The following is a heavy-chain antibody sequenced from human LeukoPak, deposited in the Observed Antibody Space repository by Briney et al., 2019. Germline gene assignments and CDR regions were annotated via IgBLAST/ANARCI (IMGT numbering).Heavy chain of an antibody. Sequence: GESLKISCKGSGYSFTSYWIGWVRQAPGKGLEWVSYISSSSSYTNYADSVKGRFTISRDNAKNSLYLQMNSLRAEDTAVYYCARGHRRVPAAPRYDYWGQGTLVTVSS. CDR1: GYSFTSYW. V-gene: IGHV3-11*06. D-gene: IGHD2-2*01. CDR2: ISSSSSYT. CDR3: ARGHRRVPAAPRYDY. J-gene: IGHJ4*02.